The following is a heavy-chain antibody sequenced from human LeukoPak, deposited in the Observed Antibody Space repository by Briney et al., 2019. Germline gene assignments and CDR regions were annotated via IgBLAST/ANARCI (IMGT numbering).Heavy chain of an antibody. CDR3: ARGRFGNPLQLQPRRPFDM. J-gene: IGHJ3*02. Sequence: SETLSLTCAVYGGIFNGYYWSWIRQPPGKGLEWIGEINRSGATNYNPTLKSRVTISVDTSKSQVSLKLTSVTAADTAVFYCARGRFGNPLQLQPRRPFDMWGQGTVVTISS. CDR2: INRSGAT. V-gene: IGHV4-34*01. CDR1: GGIFNGYY. D-gene: IGHD1-1*01.